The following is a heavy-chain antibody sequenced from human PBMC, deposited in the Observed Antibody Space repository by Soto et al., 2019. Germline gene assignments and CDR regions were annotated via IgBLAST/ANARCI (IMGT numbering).Heavy chain of an antibody. CDR1: GGSISGGDYY. D-gene: IGHD5-12*01. Sequence: SETLSLTCTVSGGSISGGDYYWSWIRQNPGKGLEWIGYIHYNGNTKYNPSLKSRVTMSLDTSKNQFSLRLISVTAADTAKYFCAREGNLGRWLQPLDFWGQGTLVTVSS. CDR3: AREGNLGRWLQPLDF. V-gene: IGHV4-61*08. J-gene: IGHJ4*02. CDR2: IHYNGNT.